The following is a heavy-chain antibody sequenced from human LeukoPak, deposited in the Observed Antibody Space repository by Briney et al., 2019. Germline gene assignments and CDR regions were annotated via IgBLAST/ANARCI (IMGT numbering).Heavy chain of an antibody. V-gene: IGHV4-59*08. CDR3: ARTYCSGGSCHFDY. J-gene: IGHJ4*02. Sequence: SETLSLTCTVCVGSISSYYWSWIRQPPGKGLEWIGYIYYSGNTDSNPSLKSRVTISVDTSKNQFSLKLSSVTAADTAVYYCARTYCSGGSCHFDYWGQGTLVTVSS. D-gene: IGHD2-15*01. CDR1: VGSISSYY. CDR2: IYYSGNT.